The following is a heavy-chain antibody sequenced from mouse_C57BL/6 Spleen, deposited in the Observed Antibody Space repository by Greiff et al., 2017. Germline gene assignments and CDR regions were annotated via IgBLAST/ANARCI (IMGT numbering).Heavy chain of an antibody. CDR2: INYDGSST. CDR1: GFTFGDYY. Sequence: EVKLVESEGGLVQPGSSMKLSCTASGFTFGDYYMAWVRQVPEKGLEWVANINYDGSSTYYLDSLKSRFIISRDNAKNILYLQMSSLKSEDTATYYCARGYDYDVGYYFDYWGQGTTLTVSS. J-gene: IGHJ2*01. CDR3: ARGYDYDVGYYFDY. V-gene: IGHV5-16*01. D-gene: IGHD2-4*01.